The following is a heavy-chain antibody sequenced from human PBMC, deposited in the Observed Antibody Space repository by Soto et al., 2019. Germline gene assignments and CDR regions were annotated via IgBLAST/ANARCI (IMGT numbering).Heavy chain of an antibody. CDR2: INTNTGNP. D-gene: IGHD6-6*01. Sequence: QVQLVQSGSELKKPGASVKVSCKASGYTFTSYAMNWVRQAPGQGLEWMGWINTNTGNPTYAQGFTGRFVFYLVTSGSTGYLQKCSLKSEDNAVYYGAREYSSSSLDYYYYLDVWGKGTTVTVSS. V-gene: IGHV7-4-1*01. J-gene: IGHJ6*03. CDR3: AREYSSSSLDYYYYLDV. CDR1: GYTFTSYA.